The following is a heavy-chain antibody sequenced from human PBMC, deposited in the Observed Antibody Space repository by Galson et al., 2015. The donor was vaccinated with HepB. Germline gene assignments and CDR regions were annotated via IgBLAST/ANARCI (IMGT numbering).Heavy chain of an antibody. V-gene: IGHV4-38-2*02. CDR1: GYPISSGYY. CDR3: ARAGTGYSSGWYDY. CDR2: IYHIGST. Sequence: QVQLQESGPGLVKPSETLSLTCTVSGYPISSGYYWGWTRQPPGKGREWIGSIYHIGSTYYNPSLKSRVTISVDTSKNQFSLKLSSVTAADTAVYYCARAGTGYSSGWYDYWGQGTLVTVSS. J-gene: IGHJ4*02. D-gene: IGHD6-19*01.